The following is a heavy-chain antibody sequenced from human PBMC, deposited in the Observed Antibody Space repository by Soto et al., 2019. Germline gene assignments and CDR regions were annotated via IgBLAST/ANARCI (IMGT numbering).Heavy chain of an antibody. CDR3: ASGSITIFGVVLGILDY. CDR2: INAGNGNT. D-gene: IGHD3-3*01. V-gene: IGHV1-3*01. Sequence: GASVKVSCKASGYTFTSYAMHWVRQAPGQRLEWMGWINAGNGNTKYSQKFQGRVTITRDTSASTAYMELSSLRSEDTAVYYCASGSITIFGVVLGILDYWGQGTLVTVYS. CDR1: GYTFTSYA. J-gene: IGHJ4*02.